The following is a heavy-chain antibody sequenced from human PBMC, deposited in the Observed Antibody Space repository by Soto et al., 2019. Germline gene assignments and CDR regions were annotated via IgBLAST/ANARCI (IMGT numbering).Heavy chain of an antibody. V-gene: IGHV4-4*02. J-gene: IGHJ6*02. D-gene: IGHD3-22*01. Sequence: SETLSLTCAVSGGSISISNWCSCVRQPPGKGLEWIGEIYHSGSTNYNPSLKSRVTISVDKSKNQFSLKLSSVTAADTAVYYCARRGQTRDSPYGMDVWGQGTTVTVSS. CDR1: GGSISISNW. CDR2: IYHSGST. CDR3: ARRGQTRDSPYGMDV.